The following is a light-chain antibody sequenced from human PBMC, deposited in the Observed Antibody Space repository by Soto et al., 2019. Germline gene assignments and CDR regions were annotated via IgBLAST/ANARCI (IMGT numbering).Light chain of an antibody. Sequence: EIVLTQSRVTLSLSPGERATLCCRSSQTVSRMYLSWFQQKPGQAPRLLIYGTSTRATGIPVRFSGSGSGTDFTLTISSLQPEDFAVYFCHQDFNLPWTFGQGTKVDIK. V-gene: IGKV3D-7*01. CDR2: GTS. J-gene: IGKJ1*01. CDR3: HQDFNLPWT. CDR1: QTVSRMY.